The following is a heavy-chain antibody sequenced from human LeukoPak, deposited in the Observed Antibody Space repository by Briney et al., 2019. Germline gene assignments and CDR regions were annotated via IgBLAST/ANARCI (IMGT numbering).Heavy chain of an antibody. J-gene: IGHJ5*02. CDR3: ARDTGGFDP. V-gene: IGHV3-7*01. D-gene: IGHD4-11*01. Sequence: PGGSLRLSCAASGFTFSNYWMSWVRLAPGKGLEWVANINQDGSKIFYVDSVRGRFTISRDNAKNSLYLQMNSLRAEDTAVYYCARDTGGFDPWGQGTLVTVSS. CDR2: INQDGSKI. CDR1: GFTFSNYW.